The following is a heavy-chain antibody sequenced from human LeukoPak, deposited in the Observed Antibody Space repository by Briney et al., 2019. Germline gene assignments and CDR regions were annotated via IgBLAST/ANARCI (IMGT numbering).Heavy chain of an antibody. Sequence: SETLSLTCAVYGGSFSGYYWSWIRQPPGKGLEWIGEINHSGSTNYNPSPKSRVTISVDTSKNQFSLKLSSVTAADTAVYYCASLGYCSGGSCPHPDDAFDIWGQGTMVTVSS. CDR1: GGSFSGYY. D-gene: IGHD2-15*01. CDR2: INHSGST. CDR3: ASLGYCSGGSCPHPDDAFDI. J-gene: IGHJ3*02. V-gene: IGHV4-34*01.